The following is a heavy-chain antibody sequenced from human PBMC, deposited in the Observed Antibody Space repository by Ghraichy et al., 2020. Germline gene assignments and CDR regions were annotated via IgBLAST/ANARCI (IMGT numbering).Heavy chain of an antibody. CDR1: GFSISDFT. D-gene: IGHD3-16*01. CDR3: AKDGGYYGMDV. Sequence: GGSLRLSCAASGFSISDFTMHWVRQAPGKGLERVASITEDGSFIYYADSVKGRFTISRDSSKNTLYLQMNSLRAEDTAVYYCAKDGGYYGMDVWGQGTTVSVSS. CDR2: ITEDGSFI. V-gene: IGHV3-21*01. J-gene: IGHJ6*02.